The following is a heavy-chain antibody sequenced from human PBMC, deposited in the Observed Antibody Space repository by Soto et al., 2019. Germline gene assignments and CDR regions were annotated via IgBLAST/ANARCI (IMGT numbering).Heavy chain of an antibody. D-gene: IGHD2-8*01. V-gene: IGHV3-15*07. J-gene: IGHJ4*02. CDR2: IKSKTDGGTT. CDR1: DFTIGNAW. Sequence: GRPLRLSCASSDFTIGNAWRNLVSQAPGKGLEWVGRIKSKTDGGTTDYAAPVKGRFTISRDDSKNTLYLQMNSLRTEDTAVYYCTTIYCTNGVCCHWGQGTLVTVSS. CDR3: TTIYCTNGVCCH.